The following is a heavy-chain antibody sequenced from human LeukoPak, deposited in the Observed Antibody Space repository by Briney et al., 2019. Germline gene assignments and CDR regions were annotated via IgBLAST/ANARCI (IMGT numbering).Heavy chain of an antibody. D-gene: IGHD2-15*01. CDR3: ARSSVGAASLDY. CDR1: GYTFTGYY. J-gene: IGHJ4*02. CDR2: INPNSGNT. V-gene: IGHV1-8*02. Sequence: ASVEVSCKASGYTFTGYYMHWVRQAPGQGLEWMGWINPNSGNTGYAQKFQGRVTMTRNTSISTAYMELSSLRSEDTAVYYCARSSVGAASLDYWGQGTLVTVSS.